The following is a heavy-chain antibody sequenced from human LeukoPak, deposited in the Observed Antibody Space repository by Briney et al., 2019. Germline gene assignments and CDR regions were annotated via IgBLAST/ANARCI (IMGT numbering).Heavy chain of an antibody. J-gene: IGHJ6*03. Sequence: SETLSLTCAVYGGSFSGYYWSWIRHPPGKGLEWIGEINHSGSTNYNPSLKSRVTISVDTSKNQFSLKLSSVTAADTAVYYCARGSTSGGRYYYYYYMDVWGKGTTVTVSS. D-gene: IGHD2-15*01. CDR3: ARGSTSGGRYYYYYYMDV. CDR2: INHSGST. V-gene: IGHV4-34*01. CDR1: GGSFSGYY.